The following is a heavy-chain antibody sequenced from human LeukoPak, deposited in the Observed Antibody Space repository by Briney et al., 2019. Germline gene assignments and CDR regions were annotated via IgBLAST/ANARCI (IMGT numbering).Heavy chain of an antibody. D-gene: IGHD6-19*01. CDR3: ARGKWLVGGLDY. CDR1: GYTFTGYY. V-gene: IGHV1-2*04. CDR2: MSPNSGST. J-gene: IGHJ4*02. Sequence: AGSVSVSCEASGYTFTGYYMHWVRQAPGKGREGVGCMSPNSGSTNYAQKFQGWVTMTRDSSISTAYMELSRLRSDDTAVYYCARGKWLVGGLDYWGQGTLVTVSS.